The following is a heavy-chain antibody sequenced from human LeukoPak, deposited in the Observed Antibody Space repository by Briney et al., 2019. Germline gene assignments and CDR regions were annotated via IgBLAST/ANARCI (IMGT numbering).Heavy chain of an antibody. V-gene: IGHV3-23*01. CDR2: ISGSGGST. Sequence: GGSLRLSCAASGFTFSSYAMSWVRQAPGKGLEWVSAISGSGGSTYYADSVKGRFTISRDNSKNTLYLQVNSLRAEDTAVYHCARDLSPVILTVLGIDAFDIWGQGTMVTVSS. CDR3: ARDLSPVILTVLGIDAFDI. D-gene: IGHD7-27*01. CDR1: GFTFSSYA. J-gene: IGHJ3*02.